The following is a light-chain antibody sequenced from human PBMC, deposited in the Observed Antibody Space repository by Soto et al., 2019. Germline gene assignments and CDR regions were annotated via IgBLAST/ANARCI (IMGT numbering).Light chain of an antibody. CDR1: SSDFGFYNY. V-gene: IGLV2-11*01. Sequence: QSSLTQLGAVSGSPGRSVTISCTGTSSDFGFYNYVSCYQQYPGKAPKLIIYNVGTRRLGVPGRFSGSKSGNTASMTISGLQAEDEAPYYCCSYAGSYTFVFGSGTKVTVL. J-gene: IGLJ1*01. CDR3: CSYAGSYTFV. CDR2: NVG.